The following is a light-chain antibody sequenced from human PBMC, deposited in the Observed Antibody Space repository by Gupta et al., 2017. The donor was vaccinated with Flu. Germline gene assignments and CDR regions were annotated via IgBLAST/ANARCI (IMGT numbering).Light chain of an antibody. J-gene: IGLJ2*01. CDR1: SSNIGNNY. CDR3: AAWYTSLSAVV. CDR2: DNT. Sequence: QSVLTQAPSLSAAPGQKVTISCSGSSSNIGNNYVSWYQQLPATTPNVLIYDNTRRRAGIPDRFSASKSGTSATLVITGLQTEDEADYYCAAWYTSLSAVVFGGGTKLTVL. V-gene: IGLV1-51*01.